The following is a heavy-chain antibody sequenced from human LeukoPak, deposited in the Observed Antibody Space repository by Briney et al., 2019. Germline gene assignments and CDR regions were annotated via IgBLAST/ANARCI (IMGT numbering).Heavy chain of an antibody. J-gene: IGHJ6*03. D-gene: IGHD2-2*01. Sequence: GGSLRLSCAASGFTFSSYGTHWVRQAPAKGLEGVAFIRYDGSNKYYADSVKGRFTISRDNSKNTLYLQMNSLRAQDTAVYYSAKDGSQMLFYYYYIAVCSEQTTASVSS. V-gene: IGHV3-30*02. CDR1: GFTFSSYG. CDR2: IRYDGSNK. CDR3: AKDGSQMLFYYYYIAV.